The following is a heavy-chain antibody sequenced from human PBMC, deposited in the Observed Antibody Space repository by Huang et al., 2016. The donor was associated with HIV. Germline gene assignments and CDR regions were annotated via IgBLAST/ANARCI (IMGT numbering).Heavy chain of an antibody. D-gene: IGHD6-19*01. V-gene: IGHV4-39*01. J-gene: IGHJ6*02. CDR3: ARHGRVAGHYYNNMDV. Sequence: LQLQESGPGLVKSSETLSLICTVSGGSISSSSYYWGWIRQPPGKGPEWIGSIYYSGNTSYNPHLKSRVTISVDASKNQFSLKVNSVTAADTAVYYCARHGRVAGHYYNNMDVWGRGTTVTVSS. CDR1: GGSISSSSYY. CDR2: IYYSGNT.